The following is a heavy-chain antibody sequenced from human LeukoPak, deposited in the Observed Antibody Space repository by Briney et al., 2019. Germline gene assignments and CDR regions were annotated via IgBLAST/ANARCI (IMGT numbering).Heavy chain of an antibody. Sequence: SETLCLTCAVYGGSFSGYYWSWIRQPPGKGLEWIGEINHSGSTNYNPSLKSRVTISVDTSKNQFSLKLSSVTAADTALYYCARGRTWTTLDYWGQGTLVTVSS. CDR2: INHSGST. V-gene: IGHV4-34*01. CDR1: GGSFSGYY. D-gene: IGHD1-14*01. J-gene: IGHJ4*02. CDR3: ARGRTWTTLDY.